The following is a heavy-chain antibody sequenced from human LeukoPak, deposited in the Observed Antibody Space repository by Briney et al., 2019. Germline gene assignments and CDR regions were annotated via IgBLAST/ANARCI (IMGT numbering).Heavy chain of an antibody. V-gene: IGHV5-51*01. J-gene: IGHJ4*01. D-gene: IGHD3-22*01. Sequence: GESLKISCRSSGYSFINYYIGWVRQVPGKGLEWMGVIYPGGSDTTYSPSFRGQVVFSADRSTTTVYLQLTSLQALDTAIYYCARQYSSGWFRHFDYWGQGTLITVSS. CDR1: GYSFINYY. CDR2: IYPGGSDT. CDR3: ARQYSSGWFRHFDY.